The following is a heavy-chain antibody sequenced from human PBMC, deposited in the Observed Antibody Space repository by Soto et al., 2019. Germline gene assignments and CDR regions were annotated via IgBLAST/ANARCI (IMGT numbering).Heavy chain of an antibody. Sequence: GSLLLACSASGFTFSSYAMGWVRQAPGKGLEWVSVISAGGDSTFHSDSVKDRFTVSRDNFKNTLYLQVNSLRADDTAVYYCASCRFGYYSGLDVWGQGTKVTVYS. CDR2: ISAGGDST. CDR1: GFTFSSYA. V-gene: IGHV3-23*01. J-gene: IGHJ6*02. CDR3: ASCRFGYYSGLDV. D-gene: IGHD3-10*01.